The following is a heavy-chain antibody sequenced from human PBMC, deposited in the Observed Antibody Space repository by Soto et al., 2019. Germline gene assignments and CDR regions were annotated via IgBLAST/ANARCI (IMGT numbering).Heavy chain of an antibody. CDR1: GGSVSSGSYY. V-gene: IGHV4-61*01. D-gene: IGHD1-26*01. J-gene: IGHJ3*02. CDR3: ARLSGSYPETNAFDI. Sequence: SETLSLTCTVSGGSVSSGSYYWSWIRQPPGKGLEWIGYIYYSGSTNYNPSLKSRVTISVDTSKNQFSLKLSSVTAADTAVYYCARLSGSYPETNAFDIWGQGTMVTVSS. CDR2: IYYSGST.